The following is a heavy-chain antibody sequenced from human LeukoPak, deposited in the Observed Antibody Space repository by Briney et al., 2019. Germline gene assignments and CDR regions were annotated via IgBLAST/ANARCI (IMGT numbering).Heavy chain of an antibody. CDR1: GGSLSSYY. J-gene: IGHJ6*02. V-gene: IGHV4-59*01. D-gene: IGHD2-2*01. CDR2: IYYSGST. Sequence: SETLSLTCTVSGGSLSSYYWSWIRQPPGKGLEWIGYIYYSGSTNYNPSLKSRVTISVDTSKNQFSLKLSSVTAADTAVYYCARDARYCSSTSCSHGMDVWGQGTTVTVSS. CDR3: ARDARYCSSTSCSHGMDV.